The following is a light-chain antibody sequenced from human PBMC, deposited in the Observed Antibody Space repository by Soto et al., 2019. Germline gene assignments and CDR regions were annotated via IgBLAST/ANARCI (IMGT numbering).Light chain of an antibody. CDR2: KSN. CDR1: SSNIGNNY. CDR3: ATWDDRRSGVL. V-gene: IGLV1-47*01. Sequence: QSVLTQPPSASGTPGQRVTSSCSGSSSNIGNNYVHWYQQLRGTGPKLLIFKSNQRPSGVPDRLSGSASGTSASLAISGLRSEDEAYYYWATWDDRRSGVLFGVGTTVPVL. J-gene: IGLJ2*01.